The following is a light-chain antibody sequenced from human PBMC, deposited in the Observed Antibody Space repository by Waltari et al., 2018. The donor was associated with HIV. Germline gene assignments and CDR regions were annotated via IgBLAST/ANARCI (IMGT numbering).Light chain of an antibody. Sequence: QSVLTQPPSVSGAPGQRVPISCTGSSSNIGAGYDVPWYQQLPGTAPKLLIYGNNNRPSGVPDRFSGSKSATSASLAITGLQAEDEADYYCQSYDSSLSGWVFGGGTKLTVL. CDR2: GNN. CDR1: SSNIGAGYD. CDR3: QSYDSSLSGWV. J-gene: IGLJ3*02. V-gene: IGLV1-40*01.